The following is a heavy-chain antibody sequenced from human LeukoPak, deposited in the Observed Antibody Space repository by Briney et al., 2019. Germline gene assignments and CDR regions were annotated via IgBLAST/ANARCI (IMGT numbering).Heavy chain of an antibody. Sequence: PGGSLRLSCAPSGFTFSSYWMHWVRQAPGKGLVWVSRIKSDGSSIMYADSVRGRFTISRDNAKNTLYLQMNSLRAEDTAVYYCARDLDYGGRSNFDHWGQGTLVTVSS. D-gene: IGHD4-23*01. J-gene: IGHJ4*02. CDR2: IKSDGSSI. CDR3: ARDLDYGGRSNFDH. V-gene: IGHV3-74*03. CDR1: GFTFSSYW.